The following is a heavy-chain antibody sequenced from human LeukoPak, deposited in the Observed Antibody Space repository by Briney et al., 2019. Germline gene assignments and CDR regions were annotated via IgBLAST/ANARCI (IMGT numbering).Heavy chain of an antibody. CDR3: AKHRFESGGYHSTD. CDR2: ISGGSGST. Sequence: GGSLRLSCAASGFTFSSYAMSWVRQAPGKGLAWVSTISGGSGSTYCADSVKGRFTISRDNSKNTLYLQMNSLRDEDTAVYYCAKHRFESGGYHSTDWGQGTLVTVSS. CDR1: GFTFSSYA. D-gene: IGHD3-22*01. V-gene: IGHV3-23*01. J-gene: IGHJ4*02.